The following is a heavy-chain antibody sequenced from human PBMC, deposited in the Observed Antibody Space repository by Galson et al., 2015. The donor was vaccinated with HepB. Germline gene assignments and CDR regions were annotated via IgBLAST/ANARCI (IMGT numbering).Heavy chain of an antibody. Sequence: SLRPSCAASGFTFDDYAMHWVRQAPGRGLEWVSGISWNSGSIGYADSVKGRFTISRDNAKNSLYLQMNSLRAEDTALYYCAKGHYSNSYYYGMDVWGQGTTVTVSS. CDR1: GFTFDDYA. CDR2: ISWNSGSI. V-gene: IGHV3-9*01. D-gene: IGHD4-11*01. J-gene: IGHJ6*02. CDR3: AKGHYSNSYYYGMDV.